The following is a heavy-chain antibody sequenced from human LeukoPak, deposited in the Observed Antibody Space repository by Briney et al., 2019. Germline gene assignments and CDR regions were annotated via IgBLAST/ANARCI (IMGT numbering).Heavy chain of an antibody. V-gene: IGHV4-30-2*01. J-gene: IGHJ3*02. CDR3: ARGYDYDAFDI. Sequence: SETLSPTCTVSGGSISSGGYYWSWIRQPPGKGLEWIGYIYHSGSTNYNPSLKSRVTISVDKSKNQFSLKLSSVTAADTAVYYCARGYDYDAFDIWGQGTMVTVSS. D-gene: IGHD3-16*01. CDR1: GGSISSGGYY. CDR2: IYHSGST.